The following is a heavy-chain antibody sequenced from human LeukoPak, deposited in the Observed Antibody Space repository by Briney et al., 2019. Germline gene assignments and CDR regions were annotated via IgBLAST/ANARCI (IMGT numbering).Heavy chain of an antibody. V-gene: IGHV1-46*01. CDR2: INPSGGST. J-gene: IGHJ6*03. CDR1: GYTITSYQ. CDR3: ARDFYYDSYYYYMDV. Sequence: ASVKVSCKASGYTITSYQIHWVRQAPGQGLEWMGVINPSGGSTRSAEKFQGRVTMTRDTSTSTVYMELSRLRSDDTAVYYCARDFYYDSYYYYMDVWGKGTTVTVSS. D-gene: IGHD3-22*01.